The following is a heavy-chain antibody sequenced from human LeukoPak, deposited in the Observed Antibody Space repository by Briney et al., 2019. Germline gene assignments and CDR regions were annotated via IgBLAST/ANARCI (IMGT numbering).Heavy chain of an antibody. CDR1: GFTFSSYA. J-gene: IGHJ4*02. CDR2: MEQGRDEK. CDR3: ARGDLDF. V-gene: IGHV3-7*03. Sequence: GGSLRLSCAASGFTFSSYAMTWVRQAPGKGLEWVATMEQGRDEKYYMDSVKGRFTISRDSARKSLYLQMNSLRAEDTAVYYCARGDLDFWGQGILVTVSS.